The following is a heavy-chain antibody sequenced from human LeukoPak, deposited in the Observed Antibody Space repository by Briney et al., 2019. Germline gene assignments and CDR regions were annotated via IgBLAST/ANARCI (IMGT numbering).Heavy chain of an antibody. CDR1: GYSFTSYW. D-gene: IGHD6-19*01. J-gene: IGHJ4*02. CDR3: ARLGAYSSGWYYFDY. V-gene: IGHV5-10-1*01. CDR2: IDPSDSYT. Sequence: GESLKISCEGSGYSFTSYWISWVRQMPGKGLEWMGRIDPSDSYTNYSPSFQGHVTISADKSISTAYLQWSSLKASDTAMYYCARLGAYSSGWYYFDYWGQGTLVTVSS.